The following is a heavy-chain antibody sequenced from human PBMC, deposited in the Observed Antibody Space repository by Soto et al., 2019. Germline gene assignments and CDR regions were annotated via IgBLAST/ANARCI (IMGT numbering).Heavy chain of an antibody. CDR3: ARDFFDSSDYTTNWFDP. Sequence: SETLSLTCTISGGSISGYYWTWIRQSPGKGLEYIGYVYNGNTNYNPSLNSRVTISVDTSKNQFSLKLSSVTAADAALYYCARDFFDSSDYTTNWFDPWGQGTLVTVSS. D-gene: IGHD3-22*01. CDR1: GGSISGYY. V-gene: IGHV4-59*08. J-gene: IGHJ5*02. CDR2: VYNGNT.